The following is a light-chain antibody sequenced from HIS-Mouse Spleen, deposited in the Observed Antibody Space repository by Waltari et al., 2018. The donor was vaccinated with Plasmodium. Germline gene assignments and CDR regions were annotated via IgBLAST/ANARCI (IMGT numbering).Light chain of an antibody. CDR1: ALPNKY. CDR3: YSTDSSGNHRV. V-gene: IGLV3-10*01. Sequence: SYELTQPPSVSVSPGQTARITCSGDALPNKYPYWYQEKSGQAPVLVIYEDSKRPAGSPERFAGSSAGTMATLTISGAQVEDEADYYWYSTDSSGNHRVFGGGSKLTV. CDR2: EDS. J-gene: IGLJ3*02.